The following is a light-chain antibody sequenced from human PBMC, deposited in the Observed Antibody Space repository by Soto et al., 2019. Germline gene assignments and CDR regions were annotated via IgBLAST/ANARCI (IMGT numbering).Light chain of an antibody. Sequence: QLVLTQPPSASGTPGQGVTISCSGSSSNIGSNSVNWYQQLPGTAPKLLIYNANHRPSGVPDRFSGSKSATSASLAISGLQSEDEADYYCSAWDDSLNGPVFGGGTQLTVL. CDR2: NAN. V-gene: IGLV1-44*01. CDR3: SAWDDSLNGPV. CDR1: SSNIGSNS. J-gene: IGLJ3*02.